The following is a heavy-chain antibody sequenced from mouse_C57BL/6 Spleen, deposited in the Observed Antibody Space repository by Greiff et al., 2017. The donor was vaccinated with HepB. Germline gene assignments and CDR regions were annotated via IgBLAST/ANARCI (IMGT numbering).Heavy chain of an antibody. CDR2: INPNTGGT. J-gene: IGHJ3*01. D-gene: IGHD2-4*01. V-gene: IGHV1-18*01. CDR3: ARGYYDYDDGFAY. Sequence: EVQLQQSGPELVKPGASVKIPCKASGYTFTDYNMDWVKQSHGKSLEWIGDINPNTGGTIYNQKFKGQATLTVDKSSSTAYMELRSLTSEDTAVYYCARGYYDYDDGFAYWGQGTLVTVSA. CDR1: GYTFTDYN.